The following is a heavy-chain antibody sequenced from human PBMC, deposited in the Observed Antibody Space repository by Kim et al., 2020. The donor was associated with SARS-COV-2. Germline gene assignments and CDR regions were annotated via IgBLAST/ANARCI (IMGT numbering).Heavy chain of an antibody. D-gene: IGHD6-13*01. Sequence: SETLSLTCAVYGGSFSGYYWSWIRQPPGKGLEWIGEINHSGSTNYNPSLKSRVTISVDTSKNQFSLKLSSVTAADTAVYYCARGRPLGWRAAAGGNYFDYWGQGTLVTVSS. V-gene: IGHV4-34*01. CDR2: INHSGST. CDR1: GGSFSGYY. CDR3: ARGRPLGWRAAAGGNYFDY. J-gene: IGHJ4*02.